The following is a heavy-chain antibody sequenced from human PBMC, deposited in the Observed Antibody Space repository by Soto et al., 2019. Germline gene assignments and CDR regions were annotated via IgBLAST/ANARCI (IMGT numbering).Heavy chain of an antibody. CDR1: GGSIYTYY. CDR3: ARRGGYCGGDCYSRGGNWFDP. Sequence: PSETLSLTCNVSGGSIYTYYWNWIRQPPGKGLEWIGYIYYSGSTNYNPSLKSRVTISVDTSKNQFSLKLSSVTAADTAVYYCARRGGYCGGDCYSRGGNWFDPWGQGTLVTVSS. CDR2: IYYSGST. D-gene: IGHD2-21*02. V-gene: IGHV4-59*01. J-gene: IGHJ5*02.